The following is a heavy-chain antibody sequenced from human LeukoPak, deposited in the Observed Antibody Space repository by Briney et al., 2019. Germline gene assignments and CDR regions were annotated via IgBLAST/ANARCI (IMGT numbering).Heavy chain of an antibody. V-gene: IGHV4-39*01. CDR2: IYYSGST. J-gene: IGHJ4*02. Sequence: SETLSLTCTVSGGSISSSSYYWGWIRQPPGKGLEWIGSIYYSGSTYYNPSLKRRVTISVDTSKKQFSLKLSPVTAANAAVYFCAGRGWLGGRGICYFDYWGQGTLVTVSS. CDR3: AGRGWLGGRGICYFDY. CDR1: GGSISSSSYY. D-gene: IGHD3-10*01.